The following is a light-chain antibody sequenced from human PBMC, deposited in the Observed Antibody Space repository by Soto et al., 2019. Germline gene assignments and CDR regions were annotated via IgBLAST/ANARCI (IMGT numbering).Light chain of an antibody. CDR2: GAS. Sequence: ILLTQSPGTLSLSPGERATLSCRASQSVSSSYLAWYQQKPGQAPRLLIYGASSRATGIPDRFSGSGSGTDFTLTISRLEPEDFAVYYCQQYRLTFGGGTKVDIK. J-gene: IGKJ4*01. V-gene: IGKV3-20*01. CDR1: QSVSSSY. CDR3: QQYRLT.